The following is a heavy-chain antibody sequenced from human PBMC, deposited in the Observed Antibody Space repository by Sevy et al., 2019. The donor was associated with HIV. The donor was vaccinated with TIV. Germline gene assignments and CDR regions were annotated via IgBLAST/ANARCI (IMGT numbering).Heavy chain of an antibody. Sequence: GGSLRLSCAASGFTFSSYAMSWVRQAPGKGLEWVSAISGSGGSTYYADSVKGRLTISRDNSKNTLYLQINSLRAEDTAVYYCAEFVVVVAATRNYYYGMDVWGQGTTVTVSS. J-gene: IGHJ6*02. D-gene: IGHD2-15*01. CDR3: AEFVVVVAATRNYYYGMDV. CDR1: GFTFSSYA. CDR2: ISGSGGST. V-gene: IGHV3-23*01.